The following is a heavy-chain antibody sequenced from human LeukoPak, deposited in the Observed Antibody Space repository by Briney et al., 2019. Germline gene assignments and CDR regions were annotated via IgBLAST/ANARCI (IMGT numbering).Heavy chain of an antibody. D-gene: IGHD3-22*01. J-gene: IGHJ5*02. V-gene: IGHV4-34*01. Sequence: SETLSLTCAVYGGSFSGYYWSWIRQPPGKGLEWIGEINHSGSTNYNPSLKSRVTISVDTSKNQFSLKLSSVTAADTAVYYCAAEGVMIGLDPWGQGTLVTVSS. CDR3: AAEGVMIGLDP. CDR1: GGSFSGYY. CDR2: INHSGST.